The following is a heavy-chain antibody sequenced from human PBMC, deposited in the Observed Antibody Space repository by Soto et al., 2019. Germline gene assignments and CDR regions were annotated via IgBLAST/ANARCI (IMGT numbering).Heavy chain of an antibody. Sequence: PGESLKISCNGSGYSFTSYWISWVRQMPGKGLEWMGRIDPSDSYTNYSPSFQCHVTISADKSISTAYLQWSSLKASDTAMYYCARRYIVATFDYGMDVWGQGTTVTVSS. CDR1: GYSFTSYW. CDR3: ARRYIVATFDYGMDV. V-gene: IGHV5-10-1*01. D-gene: IGHD5-12*01. CDR2: IDPSDSYT. J-gene: IGHJ6*02.